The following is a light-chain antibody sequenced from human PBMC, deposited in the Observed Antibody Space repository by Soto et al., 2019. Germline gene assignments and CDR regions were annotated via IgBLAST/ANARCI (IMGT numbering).Light chain of an antibody. V-gene: IGKV3-15*01. J-gene: IGKJ1*01. Sequence: EIVMTQSPATLSVSPGERATLSCRASQSVSSNLAWYQQKPGQAPRLLFYGASTRATGIPARFSGSGSGTEFTLTISSLQSEDFAVYYCQQYNNWPPGFGQGTKVEIK. CDR1: QSVSSN. CDR2: GAS. CDR3: QQYNNWPPG.